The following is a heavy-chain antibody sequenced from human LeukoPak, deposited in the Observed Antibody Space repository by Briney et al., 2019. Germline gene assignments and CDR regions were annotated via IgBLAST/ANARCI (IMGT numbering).Heavy chain of an antibody. CDR2: ISGSGGNT. CDR1: GFTFSNYA. V-gene: IGHV3-23*01. CDR3: AKAPSMAVAGQGFDY. Sequence: GGSLGLSCEASGFTFSNYAMTWVRQAPGKGLEWVSGISGSGGNTYYADSVKGRFTISRDNSKNTLYLQMNSLRVEDTAVYYCAKAPSMAVAGQGFDYWGQGTLVTVSS. J-gene: IGHJ4*02. D-gene: IGHD6-19*01.